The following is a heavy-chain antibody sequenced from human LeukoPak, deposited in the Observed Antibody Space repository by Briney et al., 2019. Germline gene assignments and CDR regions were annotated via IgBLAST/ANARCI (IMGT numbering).Heavy chain of an antibody. CDR2: IIPIFGTA. D-gene: IGHD3-22*01. Sequence: SVKVSCKASGGTFSSYAISWVRQAPGQGLEWMGGIIPIFGTASYAQKFQGRVTITTDESTSTAYMELSSLRSEDTAVYYCARGDYDSSGYYYYFDYWGQGTLVTVSS. V-gene: IGHV1-69*05. J-gene: IGHJ4*02. CDR1: GGTFSSYA. CDR3: ARGDYDSSGYYYYFDY.